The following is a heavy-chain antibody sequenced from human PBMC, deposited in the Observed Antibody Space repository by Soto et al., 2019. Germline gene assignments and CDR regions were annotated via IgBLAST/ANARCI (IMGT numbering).Heavy chain of an antibody. D-gene: IGHD1-26*01. CDR1: GFTFSSYS. CDR2: ISSSSSTI. CDR3: AREGRDEWELTYFDY. Sequence: EVQLVESGGGLVQPGGSLRLSCAASGFTFSSYSMNWVRQAPGKGLEWVSYISSSSSTIYYADSVKGRFTISTDNAKNSLYLQMNSVRAEDTAVYCCAREGRDEWELTYFDYWGQGTLVTVSS. J-gene: IGHJ4*02. V-gene: IGHV3-48*01.